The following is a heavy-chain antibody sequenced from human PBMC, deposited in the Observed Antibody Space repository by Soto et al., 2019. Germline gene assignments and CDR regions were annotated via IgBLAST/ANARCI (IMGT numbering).Heavy chain of an antibody. CDR1: GFTFSSYG. Sequence: GGSLRLSCAASGFTFSSYGMHWVRQAPGKGLEWVAVIWYDGSNKYYADSVKGRFTISRDNSKNTLYLQMNSRRAEDTAVYYCARDLPRSRGSRSAACAYWGQGTLVTAPQ. D-gene: IGHD5-12*01. J-gene: IGHJ4*02. V-gene: IGHV3-33*01. CDR2: IWYDGSNK. CDR3: ARDLPRSRGSRSAACAY.